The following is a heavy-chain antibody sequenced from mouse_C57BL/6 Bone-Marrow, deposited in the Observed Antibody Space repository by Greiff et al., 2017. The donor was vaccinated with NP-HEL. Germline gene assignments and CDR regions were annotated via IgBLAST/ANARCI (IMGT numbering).Heavy chain of an antibody. J-gene: IGHJ1*03. D-gene: IGHD2-3*01. CDR3: ARRGWLLEYFDV. Sequence: VMLVESGPGILQSSQTLSLTCSFSGFSLSTSGMGVSWIRQPSGKGLEWLAHIYWDDDKRYNPSLKSRLTISKDTSRNQVFLKITSVDTADTATYYCARRGWLLEYFDVWGTGTTVTVSS. V-gene: IGHV8-12*01. CDR1: GFSLSTSGMG. CDR2: IYWDDDK.